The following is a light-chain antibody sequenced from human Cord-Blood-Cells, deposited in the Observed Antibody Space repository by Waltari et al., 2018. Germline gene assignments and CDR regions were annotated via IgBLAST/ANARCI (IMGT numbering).Light chain of an antibody. CDR2: AAS. CDR3: QQSYSTPYP. V-gene: IGKV1-39*01. CDR1: QSISSY. Sequence: DIQMTQSPSSLSASVGDRVTITCRASQSISSYLNWYQQKPGKAPKLLIYAASSLQSGVPSRFSGSGSETDFTFTISSLQPEDFATYYCQQSYSTPYPFGQGTKLEIK. J-gene: IGKJ2*01.